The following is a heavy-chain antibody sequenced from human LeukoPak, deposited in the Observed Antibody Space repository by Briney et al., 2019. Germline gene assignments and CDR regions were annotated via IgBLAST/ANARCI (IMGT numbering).Heavy chain of an antibody. Sequence: ASVKVSCKASGYTFINYGITWVRQAPGQGLEWMGWISAYNGNTNYAQKLQGRVTMTTDTSTSTAYMELRSLRSDDTAVYYCARDPQVYGDFDNWFDPWGQGTLVTVSS. CDR3: ARDPQVYGDFDNWFDP. CDR2: ISAYNGNT. V-gene: IGHV1-18*01. D-gene: IGHD4-17*01. J-gene: IGHJ5*02. CDR1: GYTFINYG.